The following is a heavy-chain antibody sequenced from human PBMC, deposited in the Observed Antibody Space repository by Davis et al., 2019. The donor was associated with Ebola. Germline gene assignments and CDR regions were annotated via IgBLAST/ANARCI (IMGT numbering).Heavy chain of an antibody. CDR1: GFTFSSYG. CDR2: IWYDGSNK. D-gene: IGHD3-10*01. J-gene: IGHJ4*02. CDR3: ARGPHYYGSGSYYGAY. Sequence: GESLKISCAASGFTFSSYGMHWVRQAPGKGLEWVAVIWYDGSNKYYADSVKGRFTISRDNSKNTLYLQMNSLRAEDTAVYYCARGPHYYGSGSYYGAYWGQGTLVTVSS. V-gene: IGHV3-33*01.